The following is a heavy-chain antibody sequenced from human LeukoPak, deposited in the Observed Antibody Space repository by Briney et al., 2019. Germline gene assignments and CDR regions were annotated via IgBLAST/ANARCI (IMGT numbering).Heavy chain of an antibody. V-gene: IGHV3-20*04. D-gene: IGHD6-13*01. CDR1: GFTFDDYG. CDR2: INWNGGST. CDR3: ARGNGYSSSWYSDNWFDP. J-gene: IGHJ5*02. Sequence: GGSLRLSCAASGFTFDDYGMSWVRQAPGKGLDWVSGINWNGGSTGYADSVKGRFTISRDNAKNSLYLQMNSLRAEDTALYYCARGNGYSSSWYSDNWFDPWGQGTLVTVSS.